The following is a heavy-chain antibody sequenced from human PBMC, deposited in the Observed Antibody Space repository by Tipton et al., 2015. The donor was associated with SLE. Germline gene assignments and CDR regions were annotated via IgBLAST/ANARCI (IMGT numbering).Heavy chain of an antibody. D-gene: IGHD6-6*01. CDR2: IWYDGSNK. CDR3: AKDPVKMAARPNYFDF. CDR1: GFTFSTYG. Sequence: SLRLSCAASGFTFSTYGMHWVRQAPGKGLEWAAVIWYDGSNKDYADSVRGRFTISRDNSENTLYLQMNSLRAEDTAVYYCAKDPVKMAARPNYFDFRGQGTLVTVSS. V-gene: IGHV3-30*18. J-gene: IGHJ4*02.